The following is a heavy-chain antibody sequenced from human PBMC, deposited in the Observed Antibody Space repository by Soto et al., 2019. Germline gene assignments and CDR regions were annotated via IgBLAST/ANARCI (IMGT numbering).Heavy chain of an antibody. D-gene: IGHD4-17*01. CDR3: ARATGETGWFDP. CDR2: IIPILGIA. Sequence: GASVKVSCKASGGTFSSYTISWVRQAPGQGLEWMGRIIPILGIANYAQKFQGRVTITADKSTSTAYMELSSLRSEDTAVYYCARATGETGWFDPWGQGTLVTVSS. CDR1: GGTFSSYT. V-gene: IGHV1-69*02. J-gene: IGHJ5*02.